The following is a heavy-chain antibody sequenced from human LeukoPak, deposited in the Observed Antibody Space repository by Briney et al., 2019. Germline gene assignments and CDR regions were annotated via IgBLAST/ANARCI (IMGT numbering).Heavy chain of an antibody. CDR2: INWNGGST. D-gene: IGHD3-10*01. CDR3: ARGRRGVLLWSPEGWFDP. Sequence: AGGSLRLSCAASGFTFDDYGMSWVRQAPGKGLEWVSGINWNGGSTGYADSVKGRFTISRDNAKNSLYLQMNSLRAEDTALYHCARGRRGVLLWSPEGWFDPWGQGTLVTVSS. J-gene: IGHJ5*02. CDR1: GFTFDDYG. V-gene: IGHV3-20*01.